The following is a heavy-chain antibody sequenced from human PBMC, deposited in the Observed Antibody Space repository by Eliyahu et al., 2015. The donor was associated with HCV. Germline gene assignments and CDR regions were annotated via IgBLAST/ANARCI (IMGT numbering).Heavy chain of an antibody. J-gene: IGHJ5*02. CDR2: ISSSGDSM. Sequence: QVQLVESGGGLVKPGGSLRLSCAASGFTFSDYYMSWIRQAPGKGLGWLSYISSSGDSMYYADSVKGRFTISRDNAKNSLFLQMNSLTAEDTAMYYCARDGTYSSSTAWGQGTLVTVSS. CDR3: ARDGTYSSSTA. CDR1: GFTFSDYY. D-gene: IGHD6-13*01. V-gene: IGHV3-11*01.